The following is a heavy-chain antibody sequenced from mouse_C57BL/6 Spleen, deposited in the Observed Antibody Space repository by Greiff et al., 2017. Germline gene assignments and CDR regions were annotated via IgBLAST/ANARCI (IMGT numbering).Heavy chain of an antibody. V-gene: IGHV1-80*01. Sequence: QVQLQQSGAELVKPGASVKISCKASGYAFSSYWMHWVKQRPGKGLEWIGQIYPGDGDTNYNGKFKGKATLTADKSSSTAYMQLSSLTSEDSAVYFCARSEDYGSSCDYWGQGTTLTVSS. J-gene: IGHJ2*01. D-gene: IGHD1-1*01. CDR3: ARSEDYGSSCDY. CDR1: GYAFSSYW. CDR2: IYPGDGDT.